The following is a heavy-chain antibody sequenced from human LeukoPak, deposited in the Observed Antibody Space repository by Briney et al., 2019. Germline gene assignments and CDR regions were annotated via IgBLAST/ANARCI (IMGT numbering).Heavy chain of an antibody. V-gene: IGHV4-4*02. D-gene: IGHD3-22*01. CDR2: IYHSGST. J-gene: IGHJ4*02. CDR3: ARGTGRHYYDSSGYYYYY. Sequence: SGTLSLTCAVSGGSISSSNWWSWVRQPPGKGLEWIGEIYHSGSTNYNPSLKSRVTISVDKSKNQFSLKLSSVTAADTAVYYCARGTGRHYYDSSGYYYYYWGQGTLVTVSS. CDR1: GGSISSSNW.